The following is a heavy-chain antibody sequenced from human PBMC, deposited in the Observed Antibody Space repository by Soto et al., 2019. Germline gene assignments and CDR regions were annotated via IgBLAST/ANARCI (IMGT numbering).Heavy chain of an antibody. V-gene: IGHV5-51*01. CDR1: RESVTSYW. Sequence: GEAQKISCEGCRESVTSYWRGWVRQMPGKGLEWMGIICPGDSDTRYSPSFQGQVTISADKSIRTAYLQWSSLKASDTAMYYCARHDYSNPYYYYGIDVWGQGTSVTVSS. D-gene: IGHD4-4*01. CDR3: ARHDYSNPYYYYGIDV. J-gene: IGHJ6*02. CDR2: ICPGDSDT.